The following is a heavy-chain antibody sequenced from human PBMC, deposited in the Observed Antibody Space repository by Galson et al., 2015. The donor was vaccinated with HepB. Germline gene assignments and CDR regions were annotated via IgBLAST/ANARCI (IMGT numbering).Heavy chain of an antibody. J-gene: IGHJ4*02. CDR2: ISSSSSTI. CDR1: GFTFSSYS. V-gene: IGHV3-48*02. CDR3: ARGGYSYGVFDY. D-gene: IGHD5-18*01. Sequence: SLRLSCAASGFTFSSYSMNWVRQAPGKGLEWVSYISSSSSTICYADSVKGRFTISRDNAKNSLYLQMNSLRDEDTAVYYCARGGYSYGVFDYWGQGTLVTVSS.